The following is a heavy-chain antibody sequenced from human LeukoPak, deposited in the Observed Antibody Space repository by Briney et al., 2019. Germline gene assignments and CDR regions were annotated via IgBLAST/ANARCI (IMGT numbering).Heavy chain of an antibody. D-gene: IGHD4-23*01. Sequence: ASVKVSCKASGYTFTSYAMNWVRQAPGQGLEWMGWINPNSGGTNYAQKFQGRVTMTRDTSISTAYMELSRLRSDDTAVYYCARGLTTVVGATDTNWFDPWGQGTLVTVSS. CDR1: GYTFTSYA. V-gene: IGHV1-2*02. J-gene: IGHJ5*02. CDR2: INPNSGGT. CDR3: ARGLTTVVGATDTNWFDP.